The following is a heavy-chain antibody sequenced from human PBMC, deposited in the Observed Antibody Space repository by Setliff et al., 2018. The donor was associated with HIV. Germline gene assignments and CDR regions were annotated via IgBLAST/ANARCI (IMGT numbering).Heavy chain of an antibody. CDR1: VKVTDYF. CDR2: ISPDNGNT. CDR3: ARQLSNSFDY. Sequence: GESLKISSLASVKVTDYFIHWVRQAPGQGLEWMGWISPDNGNTRISQRFRGSVTMTRDRSISTAYMELSGLTSDDTAVYYCARQLSNSFDYWGQGALVTVSS. V-gene: IGHV1-2*02. D-gene: IGHD1-1*01. J-gene: IGHJ4*02.